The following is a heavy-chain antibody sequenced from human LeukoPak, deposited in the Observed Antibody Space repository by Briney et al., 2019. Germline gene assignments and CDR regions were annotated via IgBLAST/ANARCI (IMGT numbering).Heavy chain of an antibody. J-gene: IGHJ3*02. CDR3: AKEAITMVRGVRAHDAFDI. V-gene: IGHV3-30*18. Sequence: PGGSLRLSCAASGFTFSSYGMHWVRQAPGKGLEWVAVISYDGSNKYYADSVKGRFTISRDNSKNTLYLQMNSLRAEDTAAYYCAKEAITMVRGVRAHDAFDIWGQGTMVTVSS. D-gene: IGHD3-10*01. CDR1: GFTFSSYG. CDR2: ISYDGSNK.